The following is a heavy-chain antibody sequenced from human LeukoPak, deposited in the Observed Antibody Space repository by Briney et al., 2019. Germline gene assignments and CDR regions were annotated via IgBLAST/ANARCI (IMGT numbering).Heavy chain of an antibody. V-gene: IGHV3-53*01. J-gene: IGHJ4*02. CDR1: GFTVSDNY. Sequence: PGGSLRLSCAASGFTVSDNYMRWVRQAPGKGLEWVSVIDNGGNTYYADSVKGRFTISRDNSKNTLYLQMNSLRAEDTAVYYCARDGSARSLGNWGQGTLVSVSS. CDR2: IDNGGNT. CDR3: ARDGSARSLGN. D-gene: IGHD6-6*01.